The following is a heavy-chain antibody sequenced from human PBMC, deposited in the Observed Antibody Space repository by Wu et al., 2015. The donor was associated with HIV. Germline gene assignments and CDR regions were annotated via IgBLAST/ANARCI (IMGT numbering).Heavy chain of an antibody. D-gene: IGHD3-9*01. Sequence: VQLVQSGAEVKKPGSSVKVSCKTSGGGFNSYAISWVRQAPGQGLEWMGGVIPVIGTPNYAQKFQGRVTLTSDESTTTAYMEVNNLTSEDTAVYYCARGLRDILTGYYSAFEYWGQGSLVTVS. CDR2: VIPVIGTP. J-gene: IGHJ4*02. V-gene: IGHV1-69*05. CDR3: ARGLRDILTGYYSAFEY. CDR1: GGGFNSYA.